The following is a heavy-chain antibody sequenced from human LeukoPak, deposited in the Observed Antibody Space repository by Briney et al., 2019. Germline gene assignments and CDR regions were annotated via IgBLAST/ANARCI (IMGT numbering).Heavy chain of an antibody. CDR2: ISGSGGST. CDR1: GFTFSSYA. D-gene: IGHD6-13*01. CDR3: AKAWDSSNWYTFDY. J-gene: IGHJ4*02. V-gene: IGHV3-23*01. Sequence: GGSLRLSCAASGFTFSSYAMSWVRQAPGKGLEWVSAISGSGGSTYYADSVKGRFTISRDNSKNTLYLQMNRLRAEDTAIYYCAKAWDSSNWYTFDYWGQGTLVTVSS.